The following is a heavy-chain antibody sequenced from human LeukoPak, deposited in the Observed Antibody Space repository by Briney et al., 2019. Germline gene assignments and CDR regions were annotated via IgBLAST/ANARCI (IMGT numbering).Heavy chain of an antibody. V-gene: IGHV4-38-2*02. CDR1: GYSIRSGYY. CDR3: ARDLRMGGPWRQFDY. Sequence: PSETLSLTCTVSGYSIRSGYYWAWIRQPPGKGLEGIGSSYHSGGTDYNPSLKSRITISVDTSKNQFSLQLNSLTAADTAVYYCARDLRMGGPWRQFDYWGQGTLVTVSS. CDR2: SYHSGGT. D-gene: IGHD3-16*01. J-gene: IGHJ4*02.